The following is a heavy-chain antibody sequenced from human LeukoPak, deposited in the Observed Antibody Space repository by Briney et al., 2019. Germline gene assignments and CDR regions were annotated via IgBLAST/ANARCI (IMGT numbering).Heavy chain of an antibody. CDR1: GGSISSSSYY. CDR2: IYYSGST. D-gene: IGHD6-13*01. V-gene: IGHV4-39*07. Sequence: SETLSLTCTVSGGSISSSSYYWGWLRQPPGKGLEWIGSIYYSGSTYYNPSLKSRITISVDTSKNQFSLKLSSVTAADTAVYYCARSGSIAAAGLDYWGQGTLVTVSS. CDR3: ARSGSIAAAGLDY. J-gene: IGHJ4*02.